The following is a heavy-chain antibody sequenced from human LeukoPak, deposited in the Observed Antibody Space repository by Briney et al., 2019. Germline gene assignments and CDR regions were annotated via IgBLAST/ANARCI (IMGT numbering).Heavy chain of an antibody. D-gene: IGHD3-16*01. CDR1: GGSISSGGYY. CDR2: IYYSGST. Sequence: PSQTLSLTCTVSGGSISSGGYYWSWIRQHPGAGLEWIGYIYYSGSTYYNPSLKSRVTISIDTSKNHFSLKLSSVTAADTAVYYCARAGGFFSPFGYWGQGTLVTVAS. CDR3: ARAGGFFSPFGY. V-gene: IGHV4-31*02. J-gene: IGHJ4*02.